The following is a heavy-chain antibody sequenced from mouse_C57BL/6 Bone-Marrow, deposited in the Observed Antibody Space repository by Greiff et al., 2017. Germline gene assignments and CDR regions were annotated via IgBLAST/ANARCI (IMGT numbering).Heavy chain of an antibody. D-gene: IGHD2-1*01. J-gene: IGHJ2*01. Sequence: QVQLQQSGAELVRPGASVKMSCKASGYTFTSYWIHWVKQRTGQGLEWIGGIYPRDGDTNYNEKFKGKATLTADKSSSTAYMELSSLTSEDSAVYFCALWYRRSTSFAYWGQGTTVTVS. CDR2: IYPRDGDT. CDR1: GYTFTSYW. CDR3: ALWYRRSTSFAY. V-gene: IGHV1-81*01.